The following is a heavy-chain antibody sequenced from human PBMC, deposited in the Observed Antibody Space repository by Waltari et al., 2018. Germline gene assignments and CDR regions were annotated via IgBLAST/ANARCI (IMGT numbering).Heavy chain of an antibody. D-gene: IGHD2-2*01. CDR1: GGSISSSSYY. Sequence: QLQLQESGPGLVKPSETLSLTCTVSGGSISSSSYYWGWLRQPPGKGLEWIGSIYYSGSTYYNPSLKSRVTISVDTSKNQFSLKLSSVTAADTAVYYCARHRPAAPYDYWGQGTLVTVSS. J-gene: IGHJ4*02. CDR3: ARHRPAAPYDY. V-gene: IGHV4-39*01. CDR2: IYYSGST.